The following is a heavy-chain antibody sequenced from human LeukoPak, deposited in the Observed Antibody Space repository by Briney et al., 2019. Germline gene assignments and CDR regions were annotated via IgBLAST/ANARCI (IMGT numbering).Heavy chain of an antibody. Sequence: PGGSLRLSCAASGFTFSAYAIHWVRQAPGKGLEWVAAISSDVSNKYYADSVKGRFTVSRDNSKNTLSLQMDSLRAEDTAVYYCARARGGNSYDAFDVWGQGTMVTVSS. D-gene: IGHD4-23*01. V-gene: IGHV3-30-3*01. CDR2: ISSDVSNK. CDR1: GFTFSAYA. J-gene: IGHJ3*01. CDR3: ARARGGNSYDAFDV.